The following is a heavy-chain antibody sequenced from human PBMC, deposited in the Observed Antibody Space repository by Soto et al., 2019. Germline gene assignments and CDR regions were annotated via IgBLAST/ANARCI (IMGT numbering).Heavy chain of an antibody. D-gene: IGHD6-19*01. V-gene: IGHV1-2*04. Sequence: QVQLVQSGAEVKKPGASVKVSCKASGYTFTGYYMHWVRQAPGQGLEWMGWINPNSGGTNYAQKFQGWVTMTRDTSISRAYRELSRLRSDDTAVYYCARVRLISGGHYYFDYWGQGTLVTVSS. J-gene: IGHJ4*02. CDR3: ARVRLISGGHYYFDY. CDR2: INPNSGGT. CDR1: GYTFTGYY.